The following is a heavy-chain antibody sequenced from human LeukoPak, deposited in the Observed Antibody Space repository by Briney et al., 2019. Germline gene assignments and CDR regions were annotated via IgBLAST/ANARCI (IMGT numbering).Heavy chain of an antibody. CDR2: INHSGST. J-gene: IGHJ4*02. CDR1: GGSFSGYY. CDR3: ARGLEYYYDSSGYYAYFDY. Sequence: SETLSLTCAVYGGSFSGYYWSWIRQPPGKGLEWIGEINHSGSTNYNPSPKSRVTISVDTSKNQFSLKLSSVTAADTAVYYCARGLEYYYDSSGYYAYFDYWGQGTLVTVSS. D-gene: IGHD3-22*01. V-gene: IGHV4-34*01.